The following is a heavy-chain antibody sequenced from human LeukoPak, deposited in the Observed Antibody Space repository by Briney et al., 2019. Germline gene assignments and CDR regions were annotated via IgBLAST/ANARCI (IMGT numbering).Heavy chain of an antibody. J-gene: IGHJ4*02. D-gene: IGHD5-24*01. Sequence: PGGSLRLSCAASAFTSSSYAMSWVRQPPGKGLEWVSAISGSGGSTYYADSVKGRFTYSRDNSKNTLYLQMNSLRAEDTAVYYCAKGVEMATVPLFFDYWGQGTLVTVSS. V-gene: IGHV3-23*01. CDR2: ISGSGGST. CDR1: AFTSSSYA. CDR3: AKGVEMATVPLFFDY.